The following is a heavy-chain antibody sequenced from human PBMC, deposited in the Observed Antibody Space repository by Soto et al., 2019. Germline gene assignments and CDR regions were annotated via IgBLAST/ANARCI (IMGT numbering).Heavy chain of an antibody. V-gene: IGHV3-72*01. Sequence: GGSLRLSFAASGFTISDHYMDWVRQAPGKGLEWVGRIRNKANSYTTEYAASVKGRFTISRDDSKNSLYLQMNSLKTEDTAVYYCTRGRGSGIYEIDYWGQGTLVTVSS. CDR3: TRGRGSGIYEIDY. CDR1: GFTISDHY. D-gene: IGHD3-10*01. CDR2: IRNKANSYTT. J-gene: IGHJ4*02.